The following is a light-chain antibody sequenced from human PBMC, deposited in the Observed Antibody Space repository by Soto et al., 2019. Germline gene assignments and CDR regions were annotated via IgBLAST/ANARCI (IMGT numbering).Light chain of an antibody. J-gene: IGKJ2*01. CDR3: QQYGSTPYT. CDR1: QSVSSSY. Sequence: EIVLTQSPGTLSLFPGERATLSCRASQSVSSSYLAWYQQKPGQAPRLLIYGASSRATGIPARCSGSGSATYFTLNISRLEPEDFEVYYWQQYGSTPYTFGKGNKLE. V-gene: IGKV3-20*01. CDR2: GAS.